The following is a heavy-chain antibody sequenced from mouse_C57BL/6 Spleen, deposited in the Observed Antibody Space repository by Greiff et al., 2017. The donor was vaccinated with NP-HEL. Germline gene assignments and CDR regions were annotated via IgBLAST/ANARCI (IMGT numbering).Heavy chain of an antibody. CDR3: TRVGIYYYGSSYNYAMDY. Sequence: DVQLVESGEGLVKPGGSLKLSCAASGFTFSSYAMSWVRQTPEKRLEWVAYISSGGDYIYYADTVKGRFTISRDNARNTLYLQMSSLKSEDTAMYYCTRVGIYYYGSSYNYAMDYWGQGTSVTVSS. CDR1: GFTFSSYA. CDR2: ISSGGDYI. V-gene: IGHV5-9-1*02. D-gene: IGHD1-1*01. J-gene: IGHJ4*01.